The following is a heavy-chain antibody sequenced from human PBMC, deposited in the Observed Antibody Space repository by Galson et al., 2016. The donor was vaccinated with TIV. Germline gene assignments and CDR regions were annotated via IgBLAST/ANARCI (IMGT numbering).Heavy chain of an antibody. CDR2: ISSIGSSYK. D-gene: IGHD3-22*01. CDR1: GFTFGSYS. Sequence: SLRLSCAASGFTFGSYSMNWVRQAPGKGLEWVSSISSIGSSYKYYAESVKGRFTISRDNTKNSLYLQMNSLRAEDTAVYSCARDESGYYRFEYWGQGALVTVYS. J-gene: IGHJ4*02. V-gene: IGHV3-21*01. CDR3: ARDESGYYRFEY.